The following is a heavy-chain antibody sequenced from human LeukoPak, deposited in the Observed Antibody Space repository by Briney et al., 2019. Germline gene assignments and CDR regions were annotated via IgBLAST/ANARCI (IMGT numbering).Heavy chain of an antibody. CDR3: ARALGPNWNYYY. Sequence: ASVKVSCKASGYTFTGYYIHWVRQAPGQGLEWMGWINPNSGGTNYAQKFQGRVTMTRDTSISTAYMELSRLRSDDTAVYYCARALGPNWNYYYWGQGTLVTVSS. D-gene: IGHD1-7*01. CDR1: GYTFTGYY. V-gene: IGHV1-2*02. CDR2: INPNSGGT. J-gene: IGHJ4*02.